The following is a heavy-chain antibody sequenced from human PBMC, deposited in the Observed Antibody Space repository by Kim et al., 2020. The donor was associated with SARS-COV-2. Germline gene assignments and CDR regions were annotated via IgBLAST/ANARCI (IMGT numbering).Heavy chain of an antibody. V-gene: IGHV3-21*04. CDR2: ISSSSSYI. J-gene: IGHJ6*01. D-gene: IGHD3-10*01. CDR1: GFTFSSYS. Sequence: GGSLRLSCAASGFTFSSYSMNWVRQAPGKGLEWVSSISSSSSYIYYADSVKGRFTISRDNAKNSLYLQMNSLRAEDTAVYYCARKPQRGFGESTLYYYGMDLWRQGTTVTVST. CDR3: ARKPQRGFGESTLYYYGMDL.